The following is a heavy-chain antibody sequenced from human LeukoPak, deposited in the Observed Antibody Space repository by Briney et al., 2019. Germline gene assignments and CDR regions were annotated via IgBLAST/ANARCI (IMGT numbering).Heavy chain of an antibody. Sequence: PGGSLRLSCAASGFTFSSYGMHWVRQAPGKGLEWVGFIRFDLSNKFHADSVKGRFTISRDNSKNTLYLQMNSLRADDTAVYYCAKDLRIAATGTTGDYWGQGTLVIVSS. V-gene: IGHV3-30*02. CDR2: IRFDLSNK. J-gene: IGHJ4*02. D-gene: IGHD6-13*01. CDR1: GFTFSSYG. CDR3: AKDLRIAATGTTGDY.